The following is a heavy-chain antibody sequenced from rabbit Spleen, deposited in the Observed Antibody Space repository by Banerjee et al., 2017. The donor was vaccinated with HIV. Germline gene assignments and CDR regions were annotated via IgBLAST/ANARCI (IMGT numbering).Heavy chain of an antibody. J-gene: IGHJ4*01. Sequence: QEQLEESGGDLVQPEGSLTLTCTASGFSFSSSYYMCWVRRAPGKGLEWIACIYTSSSGSTYYASWAKGRFTISKTSSTTVTLQMTSLTAADTATYFCAGDYGNRWDLWGPGTLVTVS. CDR3: AGDYGNRWDL. CDR2: IYTSSSGST. D-gene: IGHD5-1*01. V-gene: IGHV1S45*01. CDR1: GFSFSSSYY.